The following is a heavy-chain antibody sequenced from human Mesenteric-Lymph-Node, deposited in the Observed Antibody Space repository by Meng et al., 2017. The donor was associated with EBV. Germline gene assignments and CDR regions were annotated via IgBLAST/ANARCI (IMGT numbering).Heavy chain of an antibody. J-gene: IGHJ2*01. CDR1: GGSISSSNW. CDR2: IYHGGST. Sequence: QGQLQGRGPGWVRPSGTLSLTCFVSGGSISSSNWWSWVRQSPGKGLEWIGEIYHGGSTNYNPSLKSRVTMSVDKSQNQFSLKLTSVTAADRAIYYCARGEIVRGEWYFDLWGRGTLVTVSS. V-gene: IGHV4-4*02. CDR3: ARGEIVRGEWYFDL. D-gene: IGHD1-26*01.